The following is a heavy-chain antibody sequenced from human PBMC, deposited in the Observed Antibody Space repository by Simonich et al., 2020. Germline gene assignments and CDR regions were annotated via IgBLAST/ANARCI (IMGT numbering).Heavy chain of an antibody. CDR2: INPNSGGT. CDR3: AGDWYYYDSSGYYSDAFDI. J-gene: IGHJ3*02. Sequence: QVQLVQSGAEVKKPGASVKVSCKASGYTFTGYYMHWVRQAPGQGLEWMGRINPNSGGTNYAQKIQGRGTMTRDTSISTAYMELSRLRSDDTAVYYCAGDWYYYDSSGYYSDAFDIWGQGTMVTVSS. V-gene: IGHV1-2*06. D-gene: IGHD3-22*01. CDR1: GYTFTGYY.